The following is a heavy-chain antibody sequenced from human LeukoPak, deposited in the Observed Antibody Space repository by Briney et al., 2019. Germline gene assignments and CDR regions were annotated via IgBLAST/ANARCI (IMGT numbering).Heavy chain of an antibody. V-gene: IGHV3-30*02. J-gene: IGHJ4*02. CDR1: GFTFSSYG. CDR2: IRYDGSNK. Sequence: PGGSLRLSRAASGFTFSSYGMHWVRQAPGKGLEWVAFIRYDGSNKYYADSVKGRFTISRDNSKNTLYLQMNSLRAEDTAVYYCAKAQKTKWELLPFDYWGQGTLVTVSS. CDR3: AKAQKTKWELLPFDY. D-gene: IGHD1-26*01.